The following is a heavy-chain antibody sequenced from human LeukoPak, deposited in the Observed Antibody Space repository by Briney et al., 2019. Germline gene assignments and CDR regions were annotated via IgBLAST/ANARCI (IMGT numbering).Heavy chain of an antibody. V-gene: IGHV1-2*02. Sequence: ASVKVSCKASGYTFTGYYMHWVRQAPGQGLEWMGWINPNSGGTNYAQKFQGRVTMTRDTPISTAYMELSRLRSDDTAVYYCARGFRIRGSWPPHYFDYWGQGTLVTVSS. J-gene: IGHJ4*02. CDR3: ARGFRIRGSWPPHYFDY. CDR2: INPNSGGT. D-gene: IGHD6-13*01. CDR1: GYTFTGYY.